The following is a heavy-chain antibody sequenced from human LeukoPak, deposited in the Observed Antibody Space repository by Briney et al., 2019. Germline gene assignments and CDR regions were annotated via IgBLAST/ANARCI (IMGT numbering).Heavy chain of an antibody. Sequence: GGSLRLSCAASGFTFNNYAVMWVRQAQGQGLEWVSAITGGGRTYYADSVKGRFTTSRDNSKNTLYLQMDRLRAEDTARYFCARDPNGDYIGAFDFLGQGTVVTVSS. V-gene: IGHV3-23*01. CDR3: ARDPNGDYIGAFDF. D-gene: IGHD4-17*01. CDR2: ITGGGRT. J-gene: IGHJ3*01. CDR1: GFTFNNYA.